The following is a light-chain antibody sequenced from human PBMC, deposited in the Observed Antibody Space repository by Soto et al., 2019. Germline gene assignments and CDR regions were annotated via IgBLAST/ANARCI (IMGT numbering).Light chain of an antibody. CDR3: QQYDNLPLT. V-gene: IGKV1-33*01. CDR2: DAS. J-gene: IGKJ4*01. CDR1: QDIVTF. Sequence: DIHITQSPSSLSSSLGDRVTITCQASQDIVTFLNWYQQKPGSAPKLLIYDASNLETGVTSRFSGSGSGTHFTFTISSLQPEDVATYYCQQYDNLPLTFGGGTKVDIK.